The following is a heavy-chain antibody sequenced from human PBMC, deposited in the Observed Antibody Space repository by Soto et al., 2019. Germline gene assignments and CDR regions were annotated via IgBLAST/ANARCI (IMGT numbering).Heavy chain of an antibody. CDR2: ISKDGVHT. CDR3: VKDYYDTLAGYYGPDY. J-gene: IGHJ4*02. Sequence: PGGSLRLSCVASGFTFSTYTLHWVRQAPGKGLEYLLAISKDGVHTYYADSVKGRFIISRDNSKDTLYLHMGSLRPEDMAVYYCVKDYYDTLAGYYGPDYWGQGTLVTAPQ. CDR1: GFTFSTYT. V-gene: IGHV3-64*02. D-gene: IGHD3-9*01.